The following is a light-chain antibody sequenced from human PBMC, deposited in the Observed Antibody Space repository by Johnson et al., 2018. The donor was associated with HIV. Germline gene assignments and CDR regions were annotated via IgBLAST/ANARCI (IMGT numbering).Light chain of an antibody. CDR1: TSNIKDNS. Sequence: QSVLTQPPSVSAAPGQKVTISCSGDTSNIKDNSVSWYQLFPGTAPKLLIYENNRRPSGIPDRFSGSKSGTSATLGITGLQAGDEADYYCGTWDNSLSTGGVFGTGTKVTVL. V-gene: IGLV1-51*02. CDR2: ENN. CDR3: GTWDNSLSTGGV. J-gene: IGLJ1*01.